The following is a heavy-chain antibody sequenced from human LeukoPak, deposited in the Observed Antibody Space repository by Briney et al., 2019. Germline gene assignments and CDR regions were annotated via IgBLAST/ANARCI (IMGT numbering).Heavy chain of an antibody. J-gene: IGHJ4*02. V-gene: IGHV3-7*03. CDR1: GFTFSSYS. D-gene: IGHD5-24*01. Sequence: GGSLRLSCAASGFTFSSYSMNWVRQAPGKGLEWVANIKQDGSEKYYVDSVKGRFTISRDNAKNSLYLQMNSLRAEDTAVYYCARDNRWLQQYWGQGTLVTVSS. CDR3: ARDNRWLQQY. CDR2: IKQDGSEK.